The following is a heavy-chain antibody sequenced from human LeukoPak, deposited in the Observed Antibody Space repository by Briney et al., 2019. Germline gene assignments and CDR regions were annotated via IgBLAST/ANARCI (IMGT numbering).Heavy chain of an antibody. J-gene: IGHJ4*02. CDR1: GGTFSSYA. CDR3: ARDKTPYYYDSSGSNFDY. D-gene: IGHD3-22*01. V-gene: IGHV1-69*13. CDR2: IIPIFGTA. Sequence: SVKVSCKASGGTFSSYAISWVRQAPGQGLEWMGGIIPIFGTANYAQKFQGRVTITADESTSTAYMELSSLRSEDTAVYYCARDKTPYYYDSSGSNFDYWGQGTLVTVSS.